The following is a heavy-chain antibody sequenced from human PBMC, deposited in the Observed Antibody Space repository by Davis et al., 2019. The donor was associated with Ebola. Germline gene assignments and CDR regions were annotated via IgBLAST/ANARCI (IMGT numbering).Heavy chain of an antibody. CDR3: ARLFFGEVGFDY. Sequence: ASVKVSCKASGYTFTGYYIHWVRQAPGQRLEWMGRINPYSGGTNYARKFQGRVTMTRDTSISTAYMELSRLRSDDTAVYYCARLFFGEVGFDYWGQGTLVTVSS. CDR1: GYTFTGYY. V-gene: IGHV1-2*06. CDR2: INPYSGGT. D-gene: IGHD3-10*01. J-gene: IGHJ4*02.